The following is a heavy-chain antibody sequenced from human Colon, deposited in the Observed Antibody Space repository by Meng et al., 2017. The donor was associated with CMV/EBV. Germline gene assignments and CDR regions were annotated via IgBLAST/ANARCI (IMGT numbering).Heavy chain of an antibody. CDR1: GFTVSTSY. V-gene: IGHV3-66*02. D-gene: IGHD3-16*01. CDR2: IYSGGPT. CDR3: GRSSRLLGGNDI. Sequence: GESLKISCAASGFTVSTSYMSWVRQTPGKGLEWVALIYSGGPTAHADSVKGRFTISRDNSKNILYLQMDSLTKEDSGIYYCGRSSRLLGGNDIWGQGMSVTVSS. J-gene: IGHJ4*02.